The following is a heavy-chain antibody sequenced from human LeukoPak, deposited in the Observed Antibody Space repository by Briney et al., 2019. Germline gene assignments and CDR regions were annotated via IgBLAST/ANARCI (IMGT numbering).Heavy chain of an antibody. J-gene: IGHJ4*02. CDR3: ARVSGDSSGYYSSPYYFDY. CDR2: IYHSGST. D-gene: IGHD3-22*01. CDR1: GYSISSGYY. Sequence: PSETLSLTCTVSGYSISSGYYWGWIRQPPGKGLEWIGSIYHSGSTYYNPSLKSRVTISVDTSKNQFSLKLSSVTAADTAVYYCARVSGDSSGYYSSPYYFDYWGQGTLVTVSS. V-gene: IGHV4-38-2*02.